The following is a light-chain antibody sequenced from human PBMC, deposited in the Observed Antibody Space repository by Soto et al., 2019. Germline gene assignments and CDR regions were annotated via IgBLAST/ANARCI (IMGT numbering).Light chain of an antibody. Sequence: DIQMTQAPSTLSASIVDRVTITCRASQNINNWIAWYQQKPGKAPKLLIYDASSLESGVPSRFSGSGSGTEFTLTITSLQPDDFATYYCQQYNSYPWTFGQGTKVDI. J-gene: IGKJ1*01. CDR1: QNINNW. V-gene: IGKV1-5*01. CDR3: QQYNSYPWT. CDR2: DAS.